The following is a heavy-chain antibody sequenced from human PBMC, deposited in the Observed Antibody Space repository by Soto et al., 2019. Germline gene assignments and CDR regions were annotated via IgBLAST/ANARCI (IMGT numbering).Heavy chain of an antibody. D-gene: IGHD5-18*01. J-gene: IGHJ6*02. CDR1: GFTFSSYA. CDR2: ISYDGSKK. Sequence: GGSLRPSWAASGFTFSSYAMHWVRQAEGKGLEWVAVISYDGSKKYYADSVKGRFTISRDNANNTLYLQMNSLRAEDTAVYYCAWLGYSYGWYYYYCMDVWGQGTTVTVSS. V-gene: IGHV3-30-3*01. CDR3: AWLGYSYGWYYYYCMDV.